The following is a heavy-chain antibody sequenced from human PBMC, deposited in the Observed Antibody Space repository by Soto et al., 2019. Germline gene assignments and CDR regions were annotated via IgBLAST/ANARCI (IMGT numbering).Heavy chain of an antibody. D-gene: IGHD1-7*01. CDR3: ARGTGTTRPYYYYGMDV. V-gene: IGHV3-74*01. CDR1: WFTFSSYW. J-gene: IGHJ6*02. Sequence: PVGSLRLSCAASWFTFSSYWMHWVRQAPGKGLVWVSRINSDGNSTSYADSVKGRFTISRDNAKNTLYLQMNSLRAEDTAVYYCARGTGTTRPYYYYGMDVWGQGTTVTVSS. CDR2: INSDGNST.